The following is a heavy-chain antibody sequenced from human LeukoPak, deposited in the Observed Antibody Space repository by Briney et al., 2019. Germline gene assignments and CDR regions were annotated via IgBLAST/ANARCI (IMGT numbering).Heavy chain of an antibody. Sequence: SETLSLTCTVSGGSISSYYWSWIRQPPGKGLEWIGYIYYSGSTNYNPSLKSRVTISVDTSKNQFSLKLSSVTAADTAVYYCARNYGDYVFNYWGQGTLVTVSS. D-gene: IGHD4-17*01. CDR1: GGSISSYY. CDR3: ARNYGDYVFNY. V-gene: IGHV4-59*12. J-gene: IGHJ4*02. CDR2: IYYSGST.